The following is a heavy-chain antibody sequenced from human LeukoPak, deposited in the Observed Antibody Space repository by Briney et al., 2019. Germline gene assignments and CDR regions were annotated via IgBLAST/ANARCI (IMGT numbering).Heavy chain of an antibody. CDR2: IKPDGSEK. D-gene: IGHD6-13*01. J-gene: IGHJ5*02. V-gene: IGHV3-7*01. Sequence: GGSLRLSCAASGFTFSTYYMTWVRQAPGRGLEWVAVIKPDGSEKYYVDSVMGRFTISRDNAKNSLYLQMNTLRAEDTALYYCARGLYSSSPWGQGTLVTVSS. CDR1: GFTFSTYY. CDR3: ARGLYSSSP.